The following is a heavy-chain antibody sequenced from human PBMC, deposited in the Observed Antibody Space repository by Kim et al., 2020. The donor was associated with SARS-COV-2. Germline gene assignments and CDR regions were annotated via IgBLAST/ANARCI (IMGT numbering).Heavy chain of an antibody. CDR3: TRTSMKGWFDP. J-gene: IGHJ5*02. D-gene: IGHD3-22*01. Sequence: GGSLRLSCTASGFTFGDYAMSWIRQAPGKGLEWVGFIRSKAYGGTTEYSASVKGRFTISRDDSKSCAYLHMNSLKTEDTAVYYCTRTSMKGWFDPWGQGTLLTVSS. CDR2: IRSKAYGGTT. V-gene: IGHV3-49*03. CDR1: GFTFGDYA.